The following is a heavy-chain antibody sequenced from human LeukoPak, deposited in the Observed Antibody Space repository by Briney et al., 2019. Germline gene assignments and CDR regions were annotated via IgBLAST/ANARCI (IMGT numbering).Heavy chain of an antibody. CDR2: IIPIFRTA. J-gene: IGHJ6*03. CDR1: GGTFNSSD. V-gene: IGHV1-69*05. Sequence: SVKVSCKASGGTFNSSDISWVRQAPGQGLEWMGGIIPIFRTAHYAQKFQDRVTITTDDSTSTAYMELSSLRSDDTAVYYCAREATYYGSGSYYGEKYYYMDVWGKGTTVTVSS. CDR3: AREATYYGSGSYYGEKYYYMDV. D-gene: IGHD3-10*01.